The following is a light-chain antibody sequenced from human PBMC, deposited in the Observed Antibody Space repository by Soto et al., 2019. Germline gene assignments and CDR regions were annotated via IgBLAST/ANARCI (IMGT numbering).Light chain of an antibody. CDR2: EDT. CDR1: SGDGGKNKF. CDR3: CKSSIGGTNV. V-gene: IGLV2-23*01. J-gene: IGLJ1*01. Sequence: QSVLTQTPSASGSPGQSITISCTGTSGDGGKNKFVSWYQQHPGKAPKLMTYEDTKRPPAVSNRFSASNSGNTASLTVSGVRAAEEDDYYYCKSSIGGTNVFGTGTKVTV.